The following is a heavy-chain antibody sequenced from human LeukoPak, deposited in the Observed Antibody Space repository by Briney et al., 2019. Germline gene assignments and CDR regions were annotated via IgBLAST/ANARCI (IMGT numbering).Heavy chain of an antibody. CDR3: ASFAVAGYYFDY. Sequence: ASVKVSCKASGYTFTGYYMHWVRQAPEQGLEWMGRINPNSGGTNYAQKFQGRVTMTRDTSISTAYMELSRLRSDDTAVYYCASFAVAGYYFDYWGQGTLVTVSS. CDR1: GYTFTGYY. CDR2: INPNSGGT. J-gene: IGHJ4*02. D-gene: IGHD6-19*01. V-gene: IGHV1-2*06.